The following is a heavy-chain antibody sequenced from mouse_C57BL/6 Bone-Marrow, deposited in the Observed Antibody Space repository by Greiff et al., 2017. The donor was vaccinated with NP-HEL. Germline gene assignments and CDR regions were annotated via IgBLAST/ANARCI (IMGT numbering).Heavy chain of an antibody. D-gene: IGHD2-3*01. CDR3: AREDDGYYVGDYAMDY. V-gene: IGHV5-16*01. Sequence: EVKLVESEGGLVQPGSSMKLSCTASGFTFRDYYMAWVRQVPETGLEWVANINYDGSSTYYLDSLKSRFIISSDNAKNILYLQMSSLKSEDTATYYCAREDDGYYVGDYAMDYWGQGTSVTVAS. CDR1: GFTFRDYY. CDR2: INYDGSST. J-gene: IGHJ4*01.